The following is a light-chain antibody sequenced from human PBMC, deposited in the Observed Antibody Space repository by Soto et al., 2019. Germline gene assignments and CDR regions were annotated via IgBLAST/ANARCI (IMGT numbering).Light chain of an antibody. J-gene: IGLJ3*02. CDR2: DVS. CDR3: CSYAGNKTVV. CDR1: SIDVGGSNY. V-gene: IGLV2-11*01. Sequence: QSVLTQPRSVSGSPGQSVTISCTGPSIDVGGSNYVSWYQQYPAKAPKVMIYDVSRRPSGVPDRFSGSKSGNTASLTISGLQAEDEAVYYCCSYAGNKTVVFGGGTKLTVL.